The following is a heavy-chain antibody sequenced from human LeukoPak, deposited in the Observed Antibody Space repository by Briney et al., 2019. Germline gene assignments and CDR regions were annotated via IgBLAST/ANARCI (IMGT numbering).Heavy chain of an antibody. CDR2: INAGNGDT. Sequence: GASVEVPCKASGYTFTNYAVNWLRQAPGQRLEWMGWINAGNGDTKFSQNYQARVTITRDASASTAYMELSSLTSEDTAVYFCARGLWSAHRREYYFDSWGQGTLVTVSS. CDR3: ARGLWSAHRREYYFDS. V-gene: IGHV1-3*01. CDR1: GYTFTNYA. D-gene: IGHD3-3*01. J-gene: IGHJ4*02.